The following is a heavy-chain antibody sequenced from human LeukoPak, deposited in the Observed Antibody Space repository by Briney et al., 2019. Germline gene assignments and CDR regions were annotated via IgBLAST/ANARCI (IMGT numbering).Heavy chain of an antibody. V-gene: IGHV1-2*02. CDR3: AREDVNTEVYYYYGMDV. J-gene: IGHJ6*02. Sequence: ASVKVSCKASGYTFTGYYLHWVRQAPGQGLEWMGWINPNSGGTEFAQTFQGRVTMTRDTSITTAYMELRSLKSDDTAVYYCAREDVNTEVYYYYGMDVWGQGTTVTVS. CDR2: INPNSGGT. CDR1: GYTFTGYY. D-gene: IGHD3-16*01.